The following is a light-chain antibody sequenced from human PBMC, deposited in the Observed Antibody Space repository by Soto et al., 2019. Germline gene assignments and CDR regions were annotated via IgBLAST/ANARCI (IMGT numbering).Light chain of an antibody. CDR1: SSDVGSDNL. Sequence: QSVLTQPASVSGSPGQSITISCTGTSSDVGSDNLVSWYQQHPGEAPKFIIYEVSQRPAGVSYRFSGSKSGNTAYLTISGLQAEDEADYYCCSYAGSITYVFGTGTKVTVL. CDR3: CSYAGSITYV. CDR2: EVS. V-gene: IGLV2-23*02. J-gene: IGLJ1*01.